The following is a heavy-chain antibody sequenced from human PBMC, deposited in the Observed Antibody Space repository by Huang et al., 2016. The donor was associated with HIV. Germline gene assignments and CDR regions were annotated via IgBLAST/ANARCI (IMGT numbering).Heavy chain of an antibody. J-gene: IGHJ3*02. CDR2: FDPEEGKT. V-gene: IGHV1-24*01. D-gene: IGHD2-15*01. Sequence: QVQLVESGAELKKPGASVRVSCKVSGYTVSELSLHWVRQAPEKGLEWMGGFDPEEGKTSNAQRVKARVTITEDTSTDTAYMELSSLRPEDTAVYYCATSTPDVGAGVLRSAFDIWGQGTMVTVSS. CDR3: ATSTPDVGAGVLRSAFDI. CDR1: GYTVSELS.